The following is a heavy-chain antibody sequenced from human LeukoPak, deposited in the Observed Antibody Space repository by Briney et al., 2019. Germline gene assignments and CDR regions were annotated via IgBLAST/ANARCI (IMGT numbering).Heavy chain of an antibody. CDR3: ARLGGDYGY. D-gene: IGHD4-17*01. V-gene: IGHV4-39*01. J-gene: IGHJ4*02. Sequence: SETLSLTCTVSGGSISSGSYYWGWIRQPPGKGLEWIGSIYYSGSTYYNPSLKSRVTISVDTSKNQLSLKLSSVTAADTAVYYCARLGGDYGYWGQGTLVTVSS. CDR2: IYYSGST. CDR1: GGSISSGSYY.